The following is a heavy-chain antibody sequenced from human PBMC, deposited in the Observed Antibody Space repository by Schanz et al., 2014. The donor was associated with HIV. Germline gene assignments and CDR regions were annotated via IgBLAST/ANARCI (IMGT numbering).Heavy chain of an antibody. CDR3: ARNQYQMLPFDF. D-gene: IGHD2-15*01. CDR2: MSPDTGAT. Sequence: QVQLVQSGAEVTEPGASVKVSCEASGYTFSDYDINWVRQAPGQGLEWMGWMSPDTGATNYAQNFRGRITMTRDTSVNTASMEVSRLMSDDTAVYYCARNQYQMLPFDFWGQGTLVTVSS. CDR1: GYTFSDYD. V-gene: IGHV1-2*02. J-gene: IGHJ4*02.